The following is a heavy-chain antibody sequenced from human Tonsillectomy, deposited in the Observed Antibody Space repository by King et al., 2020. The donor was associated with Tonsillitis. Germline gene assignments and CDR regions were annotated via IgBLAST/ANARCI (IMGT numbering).Heavy chain of an antibody. CDR3: ARDLTNYYDSTGYCGDAFDI. CDR1: GDSISSYY. D-gene: IGHD3-22*01. J-gene: IGHJ3*02. Sequence: QLQESGPGLVKPSETLSLTCTVSGDSISSYYWSWIRQPPGKGLEWIGCVSYIGNTNYNPSLKSRVTISVDTSKNQFSLNLRSVTAADTAVYYCARDLTNYYDSTGYCGDAFDIWGHGTMVTVSS. CDR2: VSYIGNT. V-gene: IGHV4-59*01.